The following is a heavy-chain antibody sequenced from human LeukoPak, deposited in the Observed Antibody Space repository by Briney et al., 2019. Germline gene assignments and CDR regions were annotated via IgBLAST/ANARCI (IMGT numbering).Heavy chain of an antibody. V-gene: IGHV4-39*07. J-gene: IGHJ4*02. Sequence: SQTLSLTCTVSGGSISSGSYYWSWIRQPPEKGLEWIGEINRSGCTNYNPSLKSRVTISVDTSKNQFSLKLSSVTAADTAVYYCARGRYDFWSGYYRPFDYWGQGTLVTVSS. CDR2: INRSGCT. CDR3: ARGRYDFWSGYYRPFDY. D-gene: IGHD3-3*01. CDR1: GGSISSGSYY.